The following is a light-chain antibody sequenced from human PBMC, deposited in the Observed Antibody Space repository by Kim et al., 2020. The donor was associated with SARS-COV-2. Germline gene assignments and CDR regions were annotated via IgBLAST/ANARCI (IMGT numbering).Light chain of an antibody. J-gene: IGLJ3*02. V-gene: IGLV1-40*01. CDR1: SSNIGAGYD. Sequence: VTISCTGSSSNIGAGYDLHWYQQLPGTAPKLLIYGNSNRPSGVPDRFSGSKSGTSASLAITGLQAEDEADYYCQSYDSSLSGAWVFGGGTQLTVL. CDR2: GNS. CDR3: QSYDSSLSGAWV.